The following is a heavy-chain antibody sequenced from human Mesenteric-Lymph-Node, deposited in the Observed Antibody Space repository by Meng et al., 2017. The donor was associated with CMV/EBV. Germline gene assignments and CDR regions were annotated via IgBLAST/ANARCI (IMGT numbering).Heavy chain of an antibody. J-gene: IGHJ3*02. V-gene: IGHV3-66*02. CDR3: ARDQLPDAFDI. CDR2: IYSGGST. D-gene: IGHD1-1*01. Sequence: GESLKISCAASGFTVSSNYMSWVRQAPGKGLEWVSVIYSGGSTYYADSVKGRFTISRDNSKNTLYLQMNSLRAEDTAVYYCARDQLPDAFDIWGQGTMVTVSS. CDR1: GFTVSSNY.